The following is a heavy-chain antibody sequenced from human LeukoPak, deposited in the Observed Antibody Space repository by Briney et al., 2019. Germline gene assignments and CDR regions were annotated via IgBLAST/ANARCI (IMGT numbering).Heavy chain of an antibody. CDR1: GYTFTGYY. V-gene: IGHV1-2*02. Sequence: SVKVSCKASGYTFTGYYMHWVRQAPGQGLEWMGWINPNTSGTDYAQKFQGRVTMTRDTSISTAYMELSGLKSDDTAVYYCARALGDTQGWSDPWGQGALVTVSS. D-gene: IGHD5-18*01. CDR3: ARALGDTQGWSDP. J-gene: IGHJ5*02. CDR2: INPNTSGT.